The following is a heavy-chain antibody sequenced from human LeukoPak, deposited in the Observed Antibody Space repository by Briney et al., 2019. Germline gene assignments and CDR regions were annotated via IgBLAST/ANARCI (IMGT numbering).Heavy chain of an antibody. CDR1: SGPFRTYV. V-gene: IGHV1-69*13. Sequence: ASVQVSCQASSGPFRTYVISWVRQAPGQGLEWMGLIIPIFGTTNYAQTFQGRVTITADESTSTAYMELSSLRSDDTAVYYCATDQDIVSIPAALDVWGQGTTVTVSS. D-gene: IGHD2-2*01. CDR2: IIPIFGTT. CDR3: ATDQDIVSIPAALDV. J-gene: IGHJ6*02.